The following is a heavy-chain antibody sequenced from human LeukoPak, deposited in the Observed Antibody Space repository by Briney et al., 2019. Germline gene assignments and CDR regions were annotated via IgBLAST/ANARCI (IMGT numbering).Heavy chain of an antibody. V-gene: IGHV3-30*03. J-gene: IGHJ3*02. CDR3: ARDAGVATIWAFDI. CDR1: GFTFSSYG. CDR2: ISYDGSNK. D-gene: IGHD5-12*01. Sequence: PGGSLRLSCAASGFTFSSYGMHWVRQAPGKGLEWVAVISYDGSNKYYADSVKGRFTISRDNSKNTLYLQMNSLRAEDTAVYYCARDAGVATIWAFDIWGQGTMVTVSS.